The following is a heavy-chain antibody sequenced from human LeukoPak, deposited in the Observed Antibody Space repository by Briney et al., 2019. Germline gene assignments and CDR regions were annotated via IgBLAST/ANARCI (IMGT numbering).Heavy chain of an antibody. CDR2: ISAYNGNT. D-gene: IGHD4-17*01. CDR3: ARAYGDYPSYYYYGMDV. J-gene: IGHJ6*02. V-gene: IGHV1-18*01. CDR1: GYTFTSYG. Sequence: ASVKVSCKASGYTFTSYGISWVRHAPGQGLEWMGWISAYNGNTNYAQKLQGRVTMTTDTSTSTAYMELRSLRSDDTAVYYCARAYGDYPSYYYYGMDVWGQGTTVTVSS.